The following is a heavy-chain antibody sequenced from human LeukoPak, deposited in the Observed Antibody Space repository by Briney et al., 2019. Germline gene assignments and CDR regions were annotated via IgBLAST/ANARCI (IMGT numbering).Heavy chain of an antibody. CDR2: IRHDESNK. J-gene: IGHJ4*02. CDR1: GFVFSKNG. Sequence: GGSLRLSCATSGFVFSKNGMHWVRQAPGKGLEWVAFIRHDESNKYYADSVKGRFTISRDNSKNTLSLQMNSLRGEDTAVYYCAKSWDTVTRGRTCFDYWGQGTLVTVSS. CDR3: AKSWDTVTRGRTCFDY. V-gene: IGHV3-30*02. D-gene: IGHD4-17*01.